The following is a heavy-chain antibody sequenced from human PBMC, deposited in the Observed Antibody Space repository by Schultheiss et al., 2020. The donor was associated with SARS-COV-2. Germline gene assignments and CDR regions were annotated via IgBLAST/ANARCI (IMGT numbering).Heavy chain of an antibody. Sequence: ASVKVSCKASGGTFSSYGISWVRQAPGQGLEWMGWISTNNANTNFAQKFQGRVTMTEDTSTDTAYMELSSLRSEDTAVYYCATGPALAPGWFDPWGQGTLVTVSS. J-gene: IGHJ5*02. CDR2: ISTNNANT. CDR1: GGTFSSYG. D-gene: IGHD2-15*01. CDR3: ATGPALAPGWFDP. V-gene: IGHV1-18*01.